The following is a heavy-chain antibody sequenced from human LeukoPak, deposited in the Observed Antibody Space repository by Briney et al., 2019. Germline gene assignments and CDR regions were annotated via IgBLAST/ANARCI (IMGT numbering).Heavy chain of an antibody. CDR3: ARGNSFSSGWSPSYYYYGMDV. D-gene: IGHD6-19*01. Sequence: ASVKVSCKASGYTFTSYYMHWVRQAPGQGLEWMGIINPGGGSTSYAQKFQGRVTMTRDTSTSTVYMELSSLRSEDTAVYYCARGNSFSSGWSPSYYYYGMDVWGKGTTVTVSS. V-gene: IGHV1-46*01. J-gene: IGHJ6*04. CDR2: INPGGGST. CDR1: GYTFTSYY.